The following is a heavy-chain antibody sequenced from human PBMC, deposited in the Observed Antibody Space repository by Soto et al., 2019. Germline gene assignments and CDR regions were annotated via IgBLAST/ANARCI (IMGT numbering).Heavy chain of an antibody. J-gene: IGHJ4*02. Sequence: SETLSLTCAVYGGSFSGYYWSWIRQPPGKGLEWIGEINHSGSTNYNPSLKSRVTISVDTSKNQFSLKLSSVTAADTAVYYCAREKFPNLVRGRGTLDYWGQGTRVTVSS. CDR1: GGSFSGYY. CDR2: INHSGST. D-gene: IGHD3-10*01. V-gene: IGHV4-34*01. CDR3: AREKFPNLVRGRGTLDY.